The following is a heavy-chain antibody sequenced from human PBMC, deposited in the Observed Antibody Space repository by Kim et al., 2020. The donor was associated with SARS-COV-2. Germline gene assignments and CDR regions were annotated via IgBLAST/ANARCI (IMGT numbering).Heavy chain of an antibody. V-gene: IGHV3-48*03. Sequence: GGSLRLSCAASGFTFSSYEMNWVRQAPGKGLEWVSYISSSGSTIYYADSVKGRFTISRDNAKNSLYLQMNSLRAEDTAVYYCARAPSSSSEFSSGWSPGVCDIWGQGTLVTVSS. CDR2: ISSSGSTI. CDR3: ARAPSSSSEFSSGWSPGVCDI. J-gene: IGHJ3*02. D-gene: IGHD6-6*01. CDR1: GFTFSSYE.